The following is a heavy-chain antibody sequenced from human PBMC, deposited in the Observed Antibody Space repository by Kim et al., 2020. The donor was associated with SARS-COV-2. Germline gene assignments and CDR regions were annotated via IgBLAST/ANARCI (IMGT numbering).Heavy chain of an antibody. Sequence: GGSLRLSCAASGFTFSSYSMNWVRQAPGKGLEWVSSISSSSSYIYYADSVKGRFTISRDNAKNSLYLQMNSLRAEDTAVYYCARGAGWGWYDGYGMDVWGQGTTVTVSS. CDR2: ISSSSSYI. CDR3: ARGAGWGWYDGYGMDV. V-gene: IGHV3-21*01. J-gene: IGHJ6*02. CDR1: GFTFSSYS. D-gene: IGHD6-19*01.